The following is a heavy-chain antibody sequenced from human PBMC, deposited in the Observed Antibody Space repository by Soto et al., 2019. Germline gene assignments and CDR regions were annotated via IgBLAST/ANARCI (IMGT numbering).Heavy chain of an antibody. V-gene: IGHV1-18*01. J-gene: IGHJ6*02. CDR3: ARGRNSSPNYYYYGMDV. Sequence: QVQLVQSGAEVKKPGASVKVSCKASGYTFTSYGISWVRQAPGQGLEWMGWISAYNGNTNYAQKFQGRVTMTRNTSISTAYMELSSLRSEDTAVYYCARGRNSSPNYYYYGMDVWGQGTTVTVSS. CDR2: ISAYNGNT. D-gene: IGHD6-13*01. CDR1: GYTFTSYG.